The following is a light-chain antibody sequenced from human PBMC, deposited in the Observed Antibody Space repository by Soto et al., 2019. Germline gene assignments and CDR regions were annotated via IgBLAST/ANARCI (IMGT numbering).Light chain of an antibody. V-gene: IGLV2-8*01. CDR2: DIS. CDR1: SSDVGDYNF. Sequence: QSALTQPPSASGSLGQAVTISCTGTSSDVGDYNFVSWYQQHPGKAPKLVIYDISNRPSGVPDRFSGSKSVNTASLTVSGLQAEDEAEYYCTSYAASDILLFGGGTQLTV. CDR3: TSYAASDILL. J-gene: IGLJ2*01.